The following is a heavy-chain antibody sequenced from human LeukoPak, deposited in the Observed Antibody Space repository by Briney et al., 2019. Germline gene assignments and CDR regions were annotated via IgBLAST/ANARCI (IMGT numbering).Heavy chain of an antibody. CDR2: MYYSGST. Sequence: SETLSLTCTVSGGSISSYYWSWIRQPPGKGLEWIGYMYYSGSTNYNPSLKSRVTISVDTSKNQFSLKLGSVTAADTAVYYCAREGSSGWDFDYWGQGTLVTVSS. V-gene: IGHV4-59*01. J-gene: IGHJ4*02. CDR1: GGSISSYY. CDR3: AREGSSGWDFDY. D-gene: IGHD6-19*01.